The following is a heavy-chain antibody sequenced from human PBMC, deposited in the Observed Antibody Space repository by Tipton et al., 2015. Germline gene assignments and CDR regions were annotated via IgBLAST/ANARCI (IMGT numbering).Heavy chain of an antibody. Sequence: TLSLTCTVSGGAITSDGFYWSWIRQHPGKGLEWIGYIFYTGSTYYNPSLKSRATLSVDTSKNQFSLRLSSVTAADTAVYYCARESLLAYYFDYWGQGTLVTVSS. D-gene: IGHD2/OR15-2a*01. J-gene: IGHJ4*02. CDR2: IFYTGST. V-gene: IGHV4-31*03. CDR3: ARESLLAYYFDY. CDR1: GGAITSDGFY.